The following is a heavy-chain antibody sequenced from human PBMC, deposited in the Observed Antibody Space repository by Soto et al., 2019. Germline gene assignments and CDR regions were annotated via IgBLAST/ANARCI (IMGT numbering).Heavy chain of an antibody. J-gene: IGHJ3*01. CDR3: VREGRGSFDF. CDR1: GFIFTNYA. D-gene: IGHD5-12*01. V-gene: IGHV3-23*01. Sequence: GGSLRLSCAASGFIFTNYAMNWVRQAPGKGLEWVSVIGGRGNSAYYADSVQGRFTISRDNSKNTLSLQMSSLTADDTAIYYCVREGRGSFDFWGRGTMVT. CDR2: IGGRGNSA.